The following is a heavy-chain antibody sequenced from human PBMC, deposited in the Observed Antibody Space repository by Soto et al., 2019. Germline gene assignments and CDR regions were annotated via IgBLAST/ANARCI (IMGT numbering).Heavy chain of an antibody. V-gene: IGHV4-30-4*02. CDR3: ARDNGYSYGYNLDH. Sequence: SETLSLTCTVSGGSISSGDYSWNWIRQPPGMGLEWIGNIHYSGSTHSIPSLRSRVTVSLDTSKNQFSLKLTSVTAADTAVYYCARDNGYSYGYNLDHWGQGTLVTVSS. D-gene: IGHD5-18*01. CDR2: IHYSGST. CDR1: GGSISSGDYS. J-gene: IGHJ4*02.